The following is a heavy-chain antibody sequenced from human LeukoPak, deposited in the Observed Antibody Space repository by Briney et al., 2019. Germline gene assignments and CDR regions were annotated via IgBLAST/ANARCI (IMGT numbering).Heavy chain of an antibody. J-gene: IGHJ3*02. CDR2: IFHSGST. D-gene: IGHD6-13*01. CDR3: ASGIAAGGIWYAFDI. V-gene: IGHV4-30-2*01. Sequence: ASETLSLTCAVSGASISSGGYSWSWIRQPPGKGLEWIGYIFHSGSTYYNPSLKSRVTILVDRSKNQFSLKLSSVTAADTAVYYCASGIAAGGIWYAFDIWGQGTMVTVSS. CDR1: GASISSGGYS.